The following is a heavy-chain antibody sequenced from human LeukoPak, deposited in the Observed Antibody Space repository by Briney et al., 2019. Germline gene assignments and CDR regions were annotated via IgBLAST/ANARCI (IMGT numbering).Heavy chain of an antibody. Sequence: GGSLRLSCAASGFTFSSYSMNWVRQAPGKGLEWVSYISSSSSTIYYADSVKGRFTISRDNAKNSLYLQMNSLRAEDTAVYYCARDRMDYEADYWGQGTLVTVSS. J-gene: IGHJ4*02. CDR3: ARDRMDYEADY. D-gene: IGHD4-17*01. CDR1: GFTFSSYS. V-gene: IGHV3-48*04. CDR2: ISSSSSTI.